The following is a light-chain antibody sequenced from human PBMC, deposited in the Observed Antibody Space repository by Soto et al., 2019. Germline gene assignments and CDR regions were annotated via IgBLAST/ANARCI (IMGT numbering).Light chain of an antibody. CDR3: CSYAGSSSFRVL. J-gene: IGLJ2*01. CDR1: SSDVGGYNY. Sequence: QSALTQPASVSGSPGQSITISCTGTSSDVGGYNYVSWYQQHPGKAPKLMIYEVSNRPSGVSNRFSGSKSGNTASLTISGLQAEDEADYYCCCCSYAGSSSFRVLFGGGTQLTVL. CDR2: EVS. V-gene: IGLV2-14*01.